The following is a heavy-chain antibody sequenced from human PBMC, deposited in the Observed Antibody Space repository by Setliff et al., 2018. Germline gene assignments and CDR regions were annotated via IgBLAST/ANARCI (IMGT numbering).Heavy chain of an antibody. D-gene: IGHD6-6*01. CDR1: GGTFSVYY. Sequence: PSETLSLTCAAYGGTFSVYYWTWIRQTPGKGLEWVGEINHRGGTNYNPSIKSRVSISVDSSRDQFSLKLISMTAADTAVYYCARGRNIAARLLDSWGQGTLVTVSS. CDR2: INHRGGT. CDR3: ARGRNIAARLLDS. J-gene: IGHJ4*02. V-gene: IGHV4-34*01.